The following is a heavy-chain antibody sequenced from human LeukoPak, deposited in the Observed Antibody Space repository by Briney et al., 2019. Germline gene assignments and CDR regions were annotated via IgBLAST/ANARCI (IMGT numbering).Heavy chain of an antibody. CDR2: IWYDGSNK. CDR3: ARDGQQLAPYAMDV. D-gene: IGHD6-13*01. J-gene: IGHJ6*02. Sequence: PGRSLRLSCAASGFRFGSHAVHWVRQAPGKGLEWLAQIWYDGSNKYYVDSVKGRFTTSRDNSKNTLYLQMNSLRAEDTAVYFCARDGQQLAPYAMDVWGQGTTVTVSS. CDR1: GFRFGSHA. V-gene: IGHV3-33*01.